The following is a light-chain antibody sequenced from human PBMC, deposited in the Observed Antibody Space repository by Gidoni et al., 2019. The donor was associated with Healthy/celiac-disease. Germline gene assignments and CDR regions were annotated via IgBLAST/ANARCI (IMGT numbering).Light chain of an antibody. V-gene: IGKV1-5*03. Sequence: DIQMTQSPSTLSASVGDSVTITCRASQSISSWLAWYQQKPGKAPKLLIYKASSLESGVPSRFSGSGSGTEFTLTISSLQPDDFATYYCQQYNSISPRTFGQGTKVEIK. CDR3: QQYNSISPRT. J-gene: IGKJ1*01. CDR1: QSISSW. CDR2: KAS.